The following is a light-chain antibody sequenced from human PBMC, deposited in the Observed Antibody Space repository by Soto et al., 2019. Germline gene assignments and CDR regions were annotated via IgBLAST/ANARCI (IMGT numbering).Light chain of an antibody. V-gene: IGLV2-8*01. CDR3: SSYAGSDILL. Sequence: QSALTQPPSASGFPGQSVTVSCTGTSTDVGGYNSVSWYQQHPGKAPKLIIYEVDKRPSGVPDRFSGSKSGNTASLTVFGLQDDDEADYFCSSYAGSDILLFGGGTKLTVL. CDR1: STDVGGYNS. CDR2: EVD. J-gene: IGLJ2*01.